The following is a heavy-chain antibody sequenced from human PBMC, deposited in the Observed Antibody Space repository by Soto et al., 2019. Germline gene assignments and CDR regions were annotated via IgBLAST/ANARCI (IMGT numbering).Heavy chain of an antibody. V-gene: IGHV4-59*12. Sequence: PSETLSLTCTVSGGSISSYYWSWIRQPPGKGLECIGYIYYSGSTNYNPSLKSRVTISADTSKNQFSLKLSSVTAADTAVYYCARGQQQLVLDYWGQGTLVTVSS. J-gene: IGHJ4*02. CDR3: ARGQQQLVLDY. D-gene: IGHD6-13*01. CDR2: IYYSGST. CDR1: GGSISSYY.